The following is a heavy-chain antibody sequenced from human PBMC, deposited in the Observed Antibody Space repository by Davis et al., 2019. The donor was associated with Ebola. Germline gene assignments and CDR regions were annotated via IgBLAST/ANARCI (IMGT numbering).Heavy chain of an antibody. V-gene: IGHV4-59*12. D-gene: IGHD3-22*01. CDR1: GGSISSYY. CDR2: IYYSGST. J-gene: IGHJ5*02. CDR3: ARESYYDSSGYYYNWFDP. Sequence: MPSETLSLTCTVSGGSISSYYWSWIRQPPGKGLEWIGYIYYSGSTNYNPSLKSRVTISVDTSKNQFSLKLSSVTAADTAVYYCARESYYDSSGYYYNWFDPWGQGTLVTVSS.